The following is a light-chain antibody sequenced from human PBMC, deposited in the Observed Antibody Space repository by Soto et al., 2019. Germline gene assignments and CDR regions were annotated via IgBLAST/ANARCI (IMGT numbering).Light chain of an antibody. CDR1: PGISSY. CDR3: QQYYSYPRT. Sequence: AIRMTQSPSSLSASTGDRVTITCRASPGISSYLAWYQQKPGKAPKLLIYAASTLQSGVPSRFSGSGSGTDFTLTISCLQSEDFATYYCQQYYSYPRTFGQGTNVEIK. CDR2: AAS. J-gene: IGKJ1*01. V-gene: IGKV1-8*01.